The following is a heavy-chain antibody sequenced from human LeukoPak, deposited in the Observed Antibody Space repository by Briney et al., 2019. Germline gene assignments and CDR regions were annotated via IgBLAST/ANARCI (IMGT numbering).Heavy chain of an antibody. J-gene: IGHJ4*02. CDR2: ISSSSSYM. CDR1: GFTFSSYS. CDR3: ARASTGRFEEAY. D-gene: IGHD1-14*01. V-gene: IGHV3-21*01. Sequence: GGSLRLSCAASGFTFSSYSMNWVRQAPGKGLEWVSSISSSSSYMYYADSVKGRFTISRDNAKNSLYLQMNSLRAEDTSVYYCARASTGRFEEAYWGQGTLVTVSS.